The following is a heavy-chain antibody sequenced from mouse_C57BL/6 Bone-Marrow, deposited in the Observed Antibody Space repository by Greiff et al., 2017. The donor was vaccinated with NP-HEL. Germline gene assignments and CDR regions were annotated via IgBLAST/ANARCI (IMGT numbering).Heavy chain of an antibody. CDR1: GYAFSSSW. J-gene: IGHJ4*01. CDR2: IYPGDGDT. D-gene: IGHD2-3*01. Sequence: VQLQHSGPELVKPGASVKISCKASGYAFSSSWMNWVKQRPGKGLEWIGRIYPGDGDTNYNGKFKGKATLTADKSSSTAYMQLSILTSEDSAVYFCAGDGYYGYYAMDYWGQGTSVTVSS. V-gene: IGHV1-82*01. CDR3: AGDGYYGYYAMDY.